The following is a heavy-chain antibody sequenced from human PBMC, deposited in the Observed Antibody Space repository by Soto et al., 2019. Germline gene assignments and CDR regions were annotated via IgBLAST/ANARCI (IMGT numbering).Heavy chain of an antibody. CDR1: GYKFTTYG. CDR3: ARGLGTNGLDV. V-gene: IGHV1-18*04. J-gene: IGHJ6*02. D-gene: IGHD7-27*01. Sequence: QVQLLQSGAAVTKPGASVKVSCKASGYKFTTYGITWVRQAPGQGLEWLGGISTYNGNTDYAQNLQDRVTMTTETATSTAYLEVRSLTSDDTAVYFCARGLGTNGLDVWGQGTTVTVSS. CDR2: ISTYNGNT.